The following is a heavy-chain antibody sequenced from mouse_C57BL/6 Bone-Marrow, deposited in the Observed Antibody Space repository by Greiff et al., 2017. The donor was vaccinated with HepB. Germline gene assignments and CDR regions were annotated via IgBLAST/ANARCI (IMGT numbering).Heavy chain of an antibody. CDR3: ARGGFDY. J-gene: IGHJ2*01. V-gene: IGHV1-81*01. CDR2: IYPRSGNT. CDR1: GYTFTSYG. Sequence: QVQLKQPGAELVRPGASVKLSCKASGYTFTSYGISWVKQRTGQGLEWIGEIYPRSGNTYYNEKFKGKATLTADKSSSTAYMELRSLTSEDSAVYFCARGGFDYWGQGTTLTVSS.